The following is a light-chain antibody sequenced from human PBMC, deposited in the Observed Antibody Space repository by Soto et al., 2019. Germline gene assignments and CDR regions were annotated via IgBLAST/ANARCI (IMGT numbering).Light chain of an antibody. CDR3: CSYAGSNYV. V-gene: IGLV2-23*02. J-gene: IGLJ1*01. Sequence: QSALTQPASVSGSPGQSITISCTGTSSDVGSYNLISWCQQHPGKAPKLMLYEVYKWPSGVSDRFSGSKSGNTASLTISGLQAEDEADYYCCSYAGSNYVFGTGTKAPS. CDR2: EVY. CDR1: SSDVGSYNL.